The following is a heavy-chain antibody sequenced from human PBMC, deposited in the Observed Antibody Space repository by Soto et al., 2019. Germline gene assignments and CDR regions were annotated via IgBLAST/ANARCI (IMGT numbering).Heavy chain of an antibody. CDR1: GFTFSNYV. CDR2: IWYDGSNK. J-gene: IGHJ4*02. Sequence: QVQLVESGGGVVQPGRSLRLSCAASGFTFSNYVIHWVRQAPGKGLEWVAVIWYDGSNKYYADSVKGRFTISRDNSKNTLYLQMNSLRAEDKAVYYCARDRYNRYFDYWGQGTLVTVSS. V-gene: IGHV3-33*01. CDR3: ARDRYNRYFDY. D-gene: IGHD2-2*02.